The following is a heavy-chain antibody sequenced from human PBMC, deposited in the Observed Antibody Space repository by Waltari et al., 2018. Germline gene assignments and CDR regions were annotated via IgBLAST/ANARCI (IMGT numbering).Heavy chain of an antibody. V-gene: IGHV3-23*01. CDR1: GFTFSSYA. Sequence: EVQLLESGGGLVQPGGSLRLSCAASGFTFSSYAMSWVRQAPGKGPEWVSAISGSGGSTYYATRVTGPFTISGDNSTNTLYLQMNGLGAEDTAVSYCANDLGAKADTPLYWGQGPLVTVSS. CDR2: ISGSGGST. D-gene: IGHD6-25*01. J-gene: IGHJ4*02. CDR3: ANDLGAKADTPLY.